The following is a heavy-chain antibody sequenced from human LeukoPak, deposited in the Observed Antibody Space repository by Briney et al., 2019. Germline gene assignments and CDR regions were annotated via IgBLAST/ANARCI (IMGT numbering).Heavy chain of an antibody. J-gene: IGHJ4*02. CDR2: INPSGGST. CDR1: GYTLTELS. Sequence: ASVKVSCKVSGYTLTELSMHWVRQAPGQGLEWMGIINPSGGSTSYAQKFQGRVTMTRDTSTSTVYMELSSLRSEDTAVYYCARDLVRSSGYLPHIWGQGTLVTVSS. V-gene: IGHV1-46*01. D-gene: IGHD3-22*01. CDR3: ARDLVRSSGYLPHI.